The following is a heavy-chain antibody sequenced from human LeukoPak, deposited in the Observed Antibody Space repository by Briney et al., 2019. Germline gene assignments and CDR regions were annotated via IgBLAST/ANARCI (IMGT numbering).Heavy chain of an antibody. D-gene: IGHD6-6*01. V-gene: IGHV3-30*03. J-gene: IGHJ4*02. CDR1: GLTFSNHG. CDR3: ARDREEYSSSSPNDY. Sequence: GGSLRLSCAASGLTFSNHGMHWVRQAPGKGLEWVAMITSDGNNKYYADSVKDRFTISRDDSKNTLYLQMNSLRDEDTAVYYCARDREEYSSSSPNDYWGQGTLVTVSS. CDR2: ITSDGNNK.